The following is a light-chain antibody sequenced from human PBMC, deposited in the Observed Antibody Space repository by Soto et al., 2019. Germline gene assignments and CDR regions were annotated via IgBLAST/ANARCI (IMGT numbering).Light chain of an antibody. CDR1: SSNIGAGYD. CDR3: QSYDSSLSGSV. V-gene: IGLV1-40*01. J-gene: IGLJ2*01. CDR2: GNS. Sequence: QPVLTQPPSVSGAPGQRVTISCTGSSSNIGAGYDVHWYQQLPGTAPKLLIYGNSNRPSGVPERFSGSKSGTSASLAITGLQAEDEADYYCQSYDSSLSGSVFGGGTKLTVL.